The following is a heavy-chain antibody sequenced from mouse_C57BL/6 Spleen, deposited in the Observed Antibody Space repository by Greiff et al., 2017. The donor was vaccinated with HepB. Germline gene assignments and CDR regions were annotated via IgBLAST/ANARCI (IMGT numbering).Heavy chain of an antibody. CDR2: IYPSDSET. V-gene: IGHV1-61*01. CDR3: ARGVYYDYDEDWYFDV. D-gene: IGHD2-4*01. Sequence: QVQLQQPGAELVRPGSSVKLSCKASGYTFTSYWMDWVKQRPGQGLEWIGNIYPSDSETHYNQKFKDKATLTVDKSSSTAYMQLSSLTSEDSAVYYCARGVYYDYDEDWYFDVWGTGTTVTVSS. J-gene: IGHJ1*03. CDR1: GYTFTSYW.